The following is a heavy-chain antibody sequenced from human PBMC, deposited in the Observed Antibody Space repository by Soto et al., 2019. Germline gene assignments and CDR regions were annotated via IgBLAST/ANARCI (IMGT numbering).Heavy chain of an antibody. J-gene: IGHJ6*03. CDR2: IYYSGST. Sequence: PSETLSLTCTVSGCSISSYYWSWIRQPPGKGLEWIGYIYYSGSTNYNPSLKSRVTISVDTSKNQFSLKLSSVTAADTAVYYCARHPYDFWSGYYGDYYYYMDVWGKGTTVTVSS. V-gene: IGHV4-59*08. CDR1: GCSISSYY. CDR3: ARHPYDFWSGYYGDYYYYMDV. D-gene: IGHD3-3*01.